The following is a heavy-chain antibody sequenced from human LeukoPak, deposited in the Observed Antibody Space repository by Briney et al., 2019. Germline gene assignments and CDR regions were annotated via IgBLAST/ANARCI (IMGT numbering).Heavy chain of an antibody. CDR3: AIQSGSYPIDY. J-gene: IGHJ4*02. V-gene: IGHV1-69*06. CDR1: GGTFSSYA. CDR2: IIPIFGTA. D-gene: IGHD1-26*01. Sequence: SVKVSCTASGGTFSSYAISWVRQAPGQGLEWMGRIIPIFGTANYAQKFQGRVTITADKSTSTAYMELSSLRSEDTAVYYCAIQSGSYPIDYWGQGTLVTVSS.